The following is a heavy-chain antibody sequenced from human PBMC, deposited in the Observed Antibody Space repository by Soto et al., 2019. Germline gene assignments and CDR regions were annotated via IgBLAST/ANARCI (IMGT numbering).Heavy chain of an antibody. V-gene: IGHV5-10-1*01. J-gene: IGHJ5*02. CDR1: GYSFTSYL. D-gene: IGHD4-4*01. CDR3: ARCDYSNYGWFDP. Sequence: GASLKISCRGSGYSFTSYLISWVLQMPGKGLEWMGRIDPSDSYTNYSPSFQGHVTISADKSISTAYLQWSSLKASDTAMYYCARCDYSNYGWFDPWGQGTLVTVSS. CDR2: IDPSDSYT.